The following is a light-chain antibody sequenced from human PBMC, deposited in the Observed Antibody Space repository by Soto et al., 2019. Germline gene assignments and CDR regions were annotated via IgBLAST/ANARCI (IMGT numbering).Light chain of an antibody. J-gene: IGKJ1*01. V-gene: IGKV1-6*01. CDR1: QSISSY. CDR3: LQDINYPWT. Sequence: IQMTQSPSSLSASLGGRVTITCRASQSISSYLNWYQQKPGKAPKLLIYAASSLQSGVPPRFSGSGSGTDFTLAISSLQPEDSATYYCLQDINYPWTFGQGTKVDIK. CDR2: AAS.